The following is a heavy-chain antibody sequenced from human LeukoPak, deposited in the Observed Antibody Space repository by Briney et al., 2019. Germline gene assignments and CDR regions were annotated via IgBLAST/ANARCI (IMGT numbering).Heavy chain of an antibody. V-gene: IGHV3-53*01. D-gene: IGHD3-16*02. CDR2: IYSGGST. Sequence: GGSLRLSCAASGFAFSRYSVNWVRQAPGKGLEWVSVIYSGGSTYYADSVKGRFTISRDNSKNTLYLQMNSLRAEDTAVYYCARGGWDYVWGSYRVEIDYWGQGTLVTVSS. J-gene: IGHJ4*02. CDR3: ARGGWDYVWGSYRVEIDY. CDR1: GFAFSRYS.